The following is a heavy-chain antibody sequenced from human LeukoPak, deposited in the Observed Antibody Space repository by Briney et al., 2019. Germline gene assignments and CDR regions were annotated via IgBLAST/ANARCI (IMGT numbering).Heavy chain of an antibody. V-gene: IGHV5-51*01. CDR3: ARLFGSRSWGYYMDV. J-gene: IGHJ6*03. Sequence: GESLKISCEGSGYSFTSYWIGWVRQMPGKGLEWMGIIYPGDSDTRYSPSFQGQVTISADKSISTAYLQWSSLKASDTAMYYCARLFGSRSWGYYMDVWGKGTTVTVSS. D-gene: IGHD6-13*01. CDR1: GYSFTSYW. CDR2: IYPGDSDT.